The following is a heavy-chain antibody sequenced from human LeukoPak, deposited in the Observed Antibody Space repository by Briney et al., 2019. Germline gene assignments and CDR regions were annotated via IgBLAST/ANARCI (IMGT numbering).Heavy chain of an antibody. CDR3: ARISDYYVGGFDL. CDR1: GGSLSGYY. J-gene: IGHJ2*01. CDR2: INHSGST. V-gene: IGHV4-34*01. Sequence: PSETLSLTCAVYGGSLSGYYWSWIRQPPGKGLEWIGEINHSGSTNYNPSLKSRVTISVDTSKNQFSLKLSSVTAADTAVYYCARISDYYVGGFDLWARGTLVTVSS. D-gene: IGHD3-10*02.